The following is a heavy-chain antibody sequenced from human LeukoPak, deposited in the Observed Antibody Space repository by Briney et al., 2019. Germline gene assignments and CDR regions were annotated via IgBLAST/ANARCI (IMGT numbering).Heavy chain of an antibody. CDR1: GFPFRDYF. CDR3: ARATYDSSAVDAFDI. Sequence: GGSLRLSCAASGFPFRDYFMSWIRQAPGKGLEWLAYTNTAGNTLYYADSVKGRFTSSRHNAKKSLYLQMNTLRAEDTAVYYCARATYDSSAVDAFDIWGQGTMVTVSP. CDR2: TNTAGNTL. V-gene: IGHV3-11*01. D-gene: IGHD3-22*01. J-gene: IGHJ3*02.